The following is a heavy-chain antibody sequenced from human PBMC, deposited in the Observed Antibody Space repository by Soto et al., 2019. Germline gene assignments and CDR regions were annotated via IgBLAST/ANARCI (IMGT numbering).Heavy chain of an antibody. CDR1: GGSFSGYY. Sequence: QVQLQQWGAGLLKPSETLSLTCAVYGGSFSGYYWSWIRQPPGKGLEWIGEINHSGSTNYNPSLKSRVTLSVDTSKNQFSLKLSSVTAADTAVYYCARIAGPVTDYWGQGTLVTVSS. CDR3: ARIAGPVTDY. V-gene: IGHV4-34*01. D-gene: IGHD4-17*01. CDR2: INHSGST. J-gene: IGHJ4*02.